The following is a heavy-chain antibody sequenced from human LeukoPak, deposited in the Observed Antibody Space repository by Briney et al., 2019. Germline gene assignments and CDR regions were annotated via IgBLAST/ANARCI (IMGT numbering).Heavy chain of an antibody. D-gene: IGHD3-9*01. CDR1: GFTFSSYG. CDR2: ISNDGSNK. CDR3: AKDEGGEYFDGAHDAFDI. J-gene: IGHJ3*02. Sequence: GGSLRLYCAASGFTFSSYGMHWVRQAPGKGLEWVAVISNDGSNKYYADSVKGRFTISRDNSKNTLYLQMNSLRAEDTAVYYCAKDEGGEYFDGAHDAFDIWGQGTMVTVSS. V-gene: IGHV3-30*18.